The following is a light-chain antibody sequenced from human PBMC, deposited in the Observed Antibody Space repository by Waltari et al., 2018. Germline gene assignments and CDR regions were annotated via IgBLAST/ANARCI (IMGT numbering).Light chain of an antibody. CDR2: SAS. Sequence: DIQRTQSPSSLPASVGDRVTSTCRASESINSYLNWFQQKPGKAPNLLIYSASSLQSGVPSRFSGSGSGTDFTLTISSLQPEDFATYYCQQTYNTPHTFGQGTKLEIK. CDR3: QQTYNTPHT. J-gene: IGKJ2*01. V-gene: IGKV1-39*01. CDR1: ESINSY.